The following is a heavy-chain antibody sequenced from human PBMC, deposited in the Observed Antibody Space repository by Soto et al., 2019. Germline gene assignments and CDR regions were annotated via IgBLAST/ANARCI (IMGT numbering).Heavy chain of an antibody. CDR2: ISAYNGNT. J-gene: IGHJ6*04. Sequence: KVCCKASCYTFTSYCISWVRQAPGQGLEWMGWISAYNGNTNYAQKLQGRVTMTTDTSTSTDYMELRSMRSADTALYSCARESYYYGMKVWGKGNTVIFSS. CDR3: ARESYYYGMKV. V-gene: IGHV1-18*01. CDR1: CYTFTSYC.